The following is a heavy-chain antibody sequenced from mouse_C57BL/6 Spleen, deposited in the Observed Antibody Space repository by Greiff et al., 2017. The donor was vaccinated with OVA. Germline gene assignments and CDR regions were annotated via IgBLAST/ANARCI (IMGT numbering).Heavy chain of an antibody. D-gene: IGHD3-2*01. CDR3: ARRQQGTY. Sequence: QVQLQQPGAELVKPGASVKLSCKASGYTFTSYWMQWVKQRPGQGLEWIGEIDPSDSYTNYNQKFKGKATLTVDTSSSTAYMQLSSLTSEDSAVYYCARRQQGTYWGQGTLVTVSA. CDR1: GYTFTSYW. V-gene: IGHV1-50*01. CDR2: IDPSDSYT. J-gene: IGHJ3*01.